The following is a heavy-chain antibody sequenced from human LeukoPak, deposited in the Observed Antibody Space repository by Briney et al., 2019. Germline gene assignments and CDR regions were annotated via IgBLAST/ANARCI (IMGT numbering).Heavy chain of an antibody. Sequence: TGGSLRLSCAASGFTFSGYDMSWVRQAPGKGLEWVSYTSSSSSTIYYADSVKSRFTISRDNAKNSLYLQMNGLRAEDTAVYYCARLRYYGMDVWGQGTTVTVSS. V-gene: IGHV3-48*04. CDR3: ARLRYYGMDV. CDR2: TSSSSSTI. CDR1: GFTFSGYD. J-gene: IGHJ6*02.